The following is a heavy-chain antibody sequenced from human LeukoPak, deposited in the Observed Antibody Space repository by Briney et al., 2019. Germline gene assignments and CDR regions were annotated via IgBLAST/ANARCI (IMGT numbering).Heavy chain of an antibody. V-gene: IGHV1-18*01. Sequence: GASVKVSCRASGYTFTSYGISWVRQAPGQGLEWMGWISAYNGNTNYAQKLQGRVTMTTDTSTSTAYMELRSLRSDDTAVYYCAREGGGKAAVGIIASGGRGPLVPVPS. CDR2: ISAYNGNT. CDR3: AREGGGKAAVGIIAS. D-gene: IGHD6-13*01. J-gene: IGHJ4*02. CDR1: GYTFTSYG.